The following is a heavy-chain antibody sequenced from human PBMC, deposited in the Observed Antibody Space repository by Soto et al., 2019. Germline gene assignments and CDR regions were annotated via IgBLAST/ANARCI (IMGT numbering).Heavy chain of an antibody. Sequence: QAQLVQSGAEVKKPGASVKVSCQASGYNFIGYYVFRVRKAPGQGLEWMGWINPKSGATKYAEKFQGRATMTRDTSISTAYMELSGLRFDDRAVYYCARDFGPIPAASAMYGMDVWGQRTTVSVSS. J-gene: IGHJ6*02. D-gene: IGHD3-16*01. CDR1: GYNFIGYY. V-gene: IGHV1-2*02. CDR3: ARDFGPIPAASAMYGMDV. CDR2: INPKSGAT.